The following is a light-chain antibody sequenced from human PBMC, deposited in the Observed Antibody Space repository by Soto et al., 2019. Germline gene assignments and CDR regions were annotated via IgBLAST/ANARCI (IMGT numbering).Light chain of an antibody. Sequence: IVWTQSPGTLSLSPGERATLSCWASQSVRNNYLAWYQQKPGQAPRLLIYGVSARATGIPDRFSGSGSGTDFTLTISRLEPEDFAVYYCQQYGTSSYTFGQGTKLEIK. CDR2: GVS. V-gene: IGKV3-20*01. CDR3: QQYGTSSYT. J-gene: IGKJ2*01. CDR1: QSVRNNY.